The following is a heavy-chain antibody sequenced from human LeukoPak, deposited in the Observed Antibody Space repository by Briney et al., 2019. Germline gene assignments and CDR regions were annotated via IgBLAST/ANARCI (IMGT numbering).Heavy chain of an antibody. CDR1: GFTFSSYA. Sequence: PGGSLRLSCAASGFTFSSYAMSWVRQAPGKGLEWVSVIYSGGTTYYADSVKGRFTISRDNSKNTLYLQMNSLRAEDTAVYNCASPGGWYFDYWGQGTLVTVSS. CDR3: ASPGGWYFDY. J-gene: IGHJ4*02. V-gene: IGHV3-66*01. D-gene: IGHD6-19*01. CDR2: IYSGGTT.